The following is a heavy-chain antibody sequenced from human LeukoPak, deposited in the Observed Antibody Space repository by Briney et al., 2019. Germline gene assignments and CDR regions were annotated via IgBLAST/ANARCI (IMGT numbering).Heavy chain of an antibody. D-gene: IGHD5-24*01. CDR3: ARADGWLQYPTLGY. CDR2: INPSGGST. CDR1: GYTFTSYD. Sequence: ASVKVSCKASGYTFTSYDINWVRQATGQGLEWMGIINPSGGSTSYAQKFQGRVTMTRDTSTSTVYMELSSLRSEDTAVYYCARADGWLQYPTLGYWGQGTLVTVSS. J-gene: IGHJ4*02. V-gene: IGHV1-46*01.